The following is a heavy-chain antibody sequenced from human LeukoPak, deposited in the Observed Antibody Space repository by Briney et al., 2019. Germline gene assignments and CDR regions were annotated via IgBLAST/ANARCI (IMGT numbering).Heavy chain of an antibody. V-gene: IGHV4-61*02. CDR2: IYTSGST. CDR3: ASGGGWVYDY. J-gene: IGHJ4*02. D-gene: IGHD2-15*01. Sequence: PSETLSLTCTVSGGSISSGSYYWRWIRQPAGTGLEWIGRIYTSGSTNYNPSLKSRVTISVDTSKNQFSLKLSSVTAADTAVYYCASGGGWVYDYWGQGTLVTVSS. CDR1: GGSISSGSYY.